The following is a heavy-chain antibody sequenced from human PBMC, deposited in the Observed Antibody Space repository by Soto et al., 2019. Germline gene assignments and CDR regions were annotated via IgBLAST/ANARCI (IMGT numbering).Heavy chain of an antibody. CDR3: ARDRLGATGDY. V-gene: IGHV1-18*01. D-gene: IGHD1-26*01. J-gene: IGHJ4*02. CDR1: GYSFTSYG. CDR2: ISVYNANT. Sequence: ASVKVSCKASGYSFTSYGISWVRQAPGQGLEWMGWISVYNANTNYAQKLQGRVTMTTDTSTSTSYMELRSLRSDDTAVYFCARDRLGATGDYWGQGTLVTVSS.